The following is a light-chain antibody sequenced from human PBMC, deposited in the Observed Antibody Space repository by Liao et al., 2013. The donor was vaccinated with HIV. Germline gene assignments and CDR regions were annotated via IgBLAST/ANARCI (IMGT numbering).Light chain of an antibody. J-gene: IGLJ3*02. Sequence: SYELTQPPSVSVSPGQTASITCSGDKLGDKYACWYQQKPGQSPVVVIYQDSKRPSGIPERFSGSNSGNTATLTISGTQAMDEADYYCQVWDSSSDQGVFGGGTKLTVL. V-gene: IGLV3-1*01. CDR2: QDS. CDR3: QVWDSSSDQGV. CDR1: KLGDKY.